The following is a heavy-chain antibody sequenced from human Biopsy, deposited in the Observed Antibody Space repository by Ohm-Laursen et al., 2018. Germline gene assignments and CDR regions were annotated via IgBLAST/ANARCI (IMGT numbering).Heavy chain of an antibody. CDR1: GFTFNNYS. D-gene: IGHD5-18*01. CDR2: IFYDGSNT. V-gene: IGHV3-30*18. J-gene: IGHJ6*02. CDR3: AKDRYNYTPIGGFSMDV. Sequence: SLRLSCSASGFTFNNYSMQWVRQAPGKGLEWVAFIFYDGSNTYYADSVKGRFTISRDNSRDTQYLQMSSLRAEDTAVYYCAKDRYNYTPIGGFSMDVWGQGTTVTVSS.